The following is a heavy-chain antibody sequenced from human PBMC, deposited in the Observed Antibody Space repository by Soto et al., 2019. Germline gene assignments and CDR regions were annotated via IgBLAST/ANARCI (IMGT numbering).Heavy chain of an antibody. V-gene: IGHV3-43*01. CDR3: AKDDSYGRDYNSYGMDV. J-gene: IGHJ6*02. CDR1: GFTFDDYN. Sequence: GGSLRLSCAASGFTFDDYNMHWVRQAPGKGLEWVSLINWNGGRTEYADSVKGRFIVSRDNSKNSVYLQMNSLRTEDTALYYCAKDDSYGRDYNSYGMDVWGQGTTVTVSS. CDR2: INWNGGRT. D-gene: IGHD5-18*01.